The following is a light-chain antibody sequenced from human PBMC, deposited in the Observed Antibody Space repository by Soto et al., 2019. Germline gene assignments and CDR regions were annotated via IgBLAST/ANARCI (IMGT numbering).Light chain of an antibody. Sequence: IVMTQSPATLSVSPGERATLSCRASQSVSSNLAWYQQKPGQAPRLLIYGASTRATGIPARFSCSGSGTEFPLTISSLQSEDFAVYYCQQYNNWPLTFGGGTKVEIK. CDR1: QSVSSN. CDR3: QQYNNWPLT. V-gene: IGKV3-15*01. CDR2: GAS. J-gene: IGKJ4*01.